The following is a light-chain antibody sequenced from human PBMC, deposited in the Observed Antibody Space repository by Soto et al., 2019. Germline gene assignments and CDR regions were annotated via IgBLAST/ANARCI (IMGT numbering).Light chain of an antibody. CDR1: STDPATYDL. Sequence: QSALTQPASVSGSPGQSITISCTGTSTDPATYDLVSWYQQHPGKAPQLIIYEVAKRPSGVSARFSGSQSGDTASLTISGLQAADEAYYYCSSYTSSSTTYVFGTGTKLTVL. J-gene: IGLJ1*01. CDR3: SSYTSSSTTYV. V-gene: IGLV2-14*02. CDR2: EVA.